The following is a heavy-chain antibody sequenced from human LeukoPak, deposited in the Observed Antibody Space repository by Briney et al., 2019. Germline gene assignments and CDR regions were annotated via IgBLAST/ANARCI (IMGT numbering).Heavy chain of an antibody. D-gene: IGHD3-10*01. V-gene: IGHV3-30*02. CDR3: AKDDKSWRGLLWFGDY. CDR1: GFTFSSYG. J-gene: IGHJ4*02. Sequence: PGGSLRLSCAASGFTFSSYGMHWVRQAPGKGLEWVAFIRYDGSNKYYADSVKGRFTISRDNSKNTLYLQMNSLRAEDTAVYYCAKDDKSWRGLLWFGDYWGQGTLVTVSS. CDR2: IRYDGSNK.